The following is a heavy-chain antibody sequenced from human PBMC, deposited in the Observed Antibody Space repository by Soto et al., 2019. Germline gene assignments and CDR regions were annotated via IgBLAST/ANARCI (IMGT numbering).Heavy chain of an antibody. D-gene: IGHD3-3*01. Sequence: GESLKISCKGSGYSFTSYWIGWVRQMPGKGLEWMWIIYPCDSDTRYSPSFQGQVTISADKSISTAYLQWSSLKASDTAMYYCARLLWSGYHHYSYGMEVWGQGSTISV. V-gene: IGHV5-51*01. CDR1: GYSFTSYW. J-gene: IGHJ6*02. CDR3: ARLLWSGYHHYSYGMEV. CDR2: IYPCDSDT.